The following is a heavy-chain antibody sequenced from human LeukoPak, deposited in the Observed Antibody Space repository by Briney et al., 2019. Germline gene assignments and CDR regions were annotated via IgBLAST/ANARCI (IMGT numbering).Heavy chain of an antibody. CDR1: GFNLSNYG. V-gene: IGHV3-33*01. CDR2: INFDGSIK. CDR3: ARWGGTRQYYFDY. Sequence: PGGSLRLSCAASGFNLSNYGLHWVRQGPGKGLEWVAVINFDGSIKYYADSVKGRFTISKDSSKNTLYLQMNSLRADDTAMYYCARWGGTRQYYFDYWGQGTLATVSS. J-gene: IGHJ4*02. D-gene: IGHD3-16*01.